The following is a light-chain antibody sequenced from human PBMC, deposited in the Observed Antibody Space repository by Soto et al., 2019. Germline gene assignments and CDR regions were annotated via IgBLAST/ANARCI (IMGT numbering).Light chain of an antibody. CDR3: QQSYSTPS. CDR2: AAS. Sequence: DIQMTQSPSSLSASVGARVTITCRASQSISSYLNWYQQKPGKAPKRLIYAASSLQSGVPSRFSGSGSGTDFTLTISSLQPEDFATYYCQQSYSTPSFGQGTKPEIK. CDR1: QSISSY. J-gene: IGKJ2*01. V-gene: IGKV1-39*01.